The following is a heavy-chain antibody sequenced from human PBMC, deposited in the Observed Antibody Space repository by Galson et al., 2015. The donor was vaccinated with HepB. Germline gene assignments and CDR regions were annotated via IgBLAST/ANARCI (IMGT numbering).Heavy chain of an antibody. J-gene: IGHJ5*02. Sequence: ETLSLTCTVSGGSISSYYWSWIRQPPGKGLEWIGCIYYSGSTNYNPSLKSRVTISVDTSKNQFSLKLSSVTAADTAVYYCAREYYYDSSGSSDWFDPWGQGTLVTVSS. D-gene: IGHD3-22*01. CDR1: GGSISSYY. CDR2: IYYSGST. V-gene: IGHV4-59*01. CDR3: AREYYYDSSGSSDWFDP.